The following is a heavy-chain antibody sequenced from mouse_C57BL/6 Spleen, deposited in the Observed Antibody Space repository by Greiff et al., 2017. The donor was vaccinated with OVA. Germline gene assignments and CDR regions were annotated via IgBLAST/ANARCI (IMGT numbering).Heavy chain of an antibody. V-gene: IGHV2-9*01. J-gene: IGHJ3*01. D-gene: IGHD2-2*01. CDR2: IWGGGST. CDR3: AKHEVDGYDEGAWFAY. Sequence: VKLVESGPGLVAPSQSLSITCTVSGFSLTSYGVDWVRQPPGKGLEWLGVIWGGGSTNYNSALMSRLSISKDNSKSQVFLKMNSLQTDDTAMYYCAKHEVDGYDEGAWFAYWGQGTLVTVSA. CDR1: GFSLTSYG.